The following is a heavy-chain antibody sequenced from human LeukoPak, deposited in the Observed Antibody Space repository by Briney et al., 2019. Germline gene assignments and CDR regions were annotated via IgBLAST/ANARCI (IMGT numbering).Heavy chain of an antibody. CDR2: ISGSGDNT. CDR1: GFTFSSYA. Sequence: GGSLRLSCAASGFTFSSYAMSWARQAPGKGLEWVSGISGSGDNTYYADSVEGRFTISRDNSKNTLYVQVNSLGTEDTAAYYCAKGSYYDSSGSFYFDYWGQGTLVTVSS. J-gene: IGHJ4*02. CDR3: AKGSYYDSSGSFYFDY. D-gene: IGHD3-22*01. V-gene: IGHV3-23*01.